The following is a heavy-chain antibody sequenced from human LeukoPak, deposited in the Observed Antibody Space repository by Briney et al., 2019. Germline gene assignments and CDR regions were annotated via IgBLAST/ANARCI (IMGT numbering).Heavy chain of an antibody. D-gene: IGHD2-2*01. V-gene: IGHV4-59*01. Sequence: PSETLSLTCTVSGGSISSYYWSWIRQPPGKGLEWIGYIYYSGSTNYNPSLKSRVTISVDTSKNQFSLKLSSVTAADTAVYYCARSSYCSSTSCLLGDWGQGTLVTVSS. J-gene: IGHJ4*02. CDR2: IYYSGST. CDR1: GGSISSYY. CDR3: ARSSYCSSTSCLLGD.